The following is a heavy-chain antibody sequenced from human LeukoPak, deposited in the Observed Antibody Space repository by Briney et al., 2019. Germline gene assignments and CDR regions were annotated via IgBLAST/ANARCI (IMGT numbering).Heavy chain of an antibody. J-gene: IGHJ4*02. CDR1: GFTFDDYA. CDR2: ISWNSGSI. Sequence: GRSLRLSCAASGFTFDDYAMHWVRHAPGKGLEWVSSISWNSGSIGYADSVKGRFTISRDNAKNSLYLQMSSLRAEDTALYYCAKDIGLDYGDYGSYFDYWGQGTLVTVSS. D-gene: IGHD4-17*01. V-gene: IGHV3-9*01. CDR3: AKDIGLDYGDYGSYFDY.